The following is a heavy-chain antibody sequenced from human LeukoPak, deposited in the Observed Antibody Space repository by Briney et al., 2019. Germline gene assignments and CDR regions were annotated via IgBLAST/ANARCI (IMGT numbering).Heavy chain of an antibody. V-gene: IGHV1-69*04. Sequence: SVKVSCKASGGTFSSYAISWVRQAPGQELEWMGRIIPILGIANYAQKFQGRVTITADKSTSTAYMELSSLRSEDTAVYYCAPYYDSSGYKLPLSYWGQGTLVTVSS. CDR1: GGTFSSYA. D-gene: IGHD3-22*01. CDR3: APYYDSSGYKLPLSY. CDR2: IIPILGIA. J-gene: IGHJ4*02.